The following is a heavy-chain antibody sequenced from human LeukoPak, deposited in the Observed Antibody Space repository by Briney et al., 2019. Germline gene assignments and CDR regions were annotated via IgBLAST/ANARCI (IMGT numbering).Heavy chain of an antibody. Sequence: GGSLRLSCAASGFTFSSYAMSWVRQAPGKGLEWVANIDQDESEKYYVDSVKDRFTISRDNAKNSVYLQMNSLRAEDTAVYYCATIRGSYGARSFDYWGQGTLVTVSS. CDR3: ATIRGSYGARSFDY. CDR2: IDQDESEK. V-gene: IGHV3-7*01. J-gene: IGHJ4*02. D-gene: IGHD1-26*01. CDR1: GFTFSSYA.